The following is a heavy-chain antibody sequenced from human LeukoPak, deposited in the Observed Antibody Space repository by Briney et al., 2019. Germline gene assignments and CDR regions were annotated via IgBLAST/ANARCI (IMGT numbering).Heavy chain of an antibody. J-gene: IGHJ4*02. V-gene: IGHV4-39*01. CDR3: ARQGSGYSYGLLDY. CDR1: GGSISSSSYY. CDR2: IYYSGST. D-gene: IGHD5-18*01. Sequence: SETLSLTCTVSGGSISSSSYYWGWLRQPPGKGLEWIGSIYYSGSTYYNPSLKSRVTISVDTSKNQFSLKLSSVTAADTAVYYCARQGSGYSYGLLDYWGQGTLVTVSS.